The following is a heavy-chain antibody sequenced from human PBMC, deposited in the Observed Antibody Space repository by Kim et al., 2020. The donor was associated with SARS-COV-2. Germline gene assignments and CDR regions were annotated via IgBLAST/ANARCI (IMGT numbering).Heavy chain of an antibody. CDR3: ARVRYGMDV. CDR2: INHSGST. Sequence: SETLSLTCAVYGGSFSGYYWSWIRQPPGKGLEWIGEINHSGSTNYNPSLKSQVTISVDTSKNQFSLKLSSVTAADTAVYYCARVRYGMDVWGQGTTVTVSS. CDR1: GGSFSGYY. J-gene: IGHJ6*02. V-gene: IGHV4-34*01.